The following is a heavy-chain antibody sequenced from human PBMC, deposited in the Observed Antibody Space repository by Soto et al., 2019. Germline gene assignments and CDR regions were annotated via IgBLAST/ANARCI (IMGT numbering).Heavy chain of an antibody. J-gene: IGHJ6*03. D-gene: IGHD6-19*01. Sequence: EVQLLESGGTLVQPGGSLRLFCAASGFTFSSYAILWVRQAPGQGLEWVSTISGNGGNTFYADSVKGRFTISRDNSRNTVSLQLNSVRAEDTALYYCTKAAGRAGAKHYFMDLWGKGHTVTVSS. CDR3: TKAAGRAGAKHYFMDL. CDR2: ISGNGGNT. CDR1: GFTFSSYA. V-gene: IGHV3-23*01.